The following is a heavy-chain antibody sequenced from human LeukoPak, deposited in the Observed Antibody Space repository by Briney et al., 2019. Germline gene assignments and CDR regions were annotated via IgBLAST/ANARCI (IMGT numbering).Heavy chain of an antibody. J-gene: IGHJ5*02. CDR1: GFTFSSYW. Sequence: PGGSLRLSRAASGFTFSSYWMSWVRQAPGKGLEWVANIKQDGSEKYYVDSVKGRFTISRDNAKNSLYLQMNSLRAEDTALYYCARGRVGATIPAEFDPWGQGTLVTVSS. D-gene: IGHD1-26*01. CDR2: IKQDGSEK. CDR3: ARGRVGATIPAEFDP. V-gene: IGHV3-7*03.